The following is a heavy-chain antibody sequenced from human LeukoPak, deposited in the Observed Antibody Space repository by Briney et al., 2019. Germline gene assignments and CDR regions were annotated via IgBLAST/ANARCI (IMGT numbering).Heavy chain of an antibody. Sequence: GGSLRLSCTASGLTFSTSGFNWVRQPPGKGLEWVASIGPTGSDRYHADPIKGRFTISRDNANNFLYLQMNSLRAEDTAVYYCATETNGRHYDYWGQGTLLTVSS. CDR1: GLTFSTSG. V-gene: IGHV3-21*06. D-gene: IGHD1-14*01. J-gene: IGHJ4*02. CDR2: IGPTGSDR. CDR3: ATETNGRHYDY.